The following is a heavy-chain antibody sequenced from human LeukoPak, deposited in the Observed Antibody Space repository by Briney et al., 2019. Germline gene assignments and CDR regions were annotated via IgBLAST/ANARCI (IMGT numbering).Heavy chain of an antibody. CDR3: ARTTMVRGTYYMDV. D-gene: IGHD3-10*01. CDR2: IYYSGYT. J-gene: IGHJ6*03. Sequence: SETLSLTCTVSGGSISSYYWSWIRQPPGKGLEWIGYIYYSGYTNYNPSLKSRVTISVDPSKNQFSLKLSSVTAADTAVYYCARTTMVRGTYYMDVWGKGTTVTISS. CDR1: GGSISSYY. V-gene: IGHV4-59*01.